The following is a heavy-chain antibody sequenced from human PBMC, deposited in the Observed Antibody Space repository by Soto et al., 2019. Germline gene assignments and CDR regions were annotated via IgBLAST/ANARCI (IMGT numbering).Heavy chain of an antibody. CDR1: GYTFTSNY. D-gene: IGHD6-13*01. Sequence: GDPVKVSCQSSGYTFTSNYMHWVPQAPGQGLEGMGIVNPSGGSTSYAQKLQGRVTVTRDTSTSTVYMELSSLRSEDTTVYYCARAIAAVDEYYDYYYGMDVWG. CDR3: ARAIAAVDEYYDYYYGMDV. V-gene: IGHV1-46*01. CDR2: VNPSGGST. J-gene: IGHJ6*02.